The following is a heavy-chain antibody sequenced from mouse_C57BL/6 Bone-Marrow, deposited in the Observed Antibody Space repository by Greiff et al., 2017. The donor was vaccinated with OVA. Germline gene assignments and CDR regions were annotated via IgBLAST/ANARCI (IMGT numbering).Heavy chain of an antibody. CDR2: IYPGSGNT. V-gene: IGHV1-76*01. D-gene: IGHD2-5*01. Sequence: QVQLKQSGAELVRPGASVKLSCKASGYTFTDYFINWVKPRPGQGLEWIARIYPGSGNTYYNEKFKGKATLTAEKSSSTAYMQLSSLTSEDSAVYFCARRGAYSNVYYAMDYWGQGTSVTVSS. CDR1: GYTFTDYF. J-gene: IGHJ4*01. CDR3: ARRGAYSNVYYAMDY.